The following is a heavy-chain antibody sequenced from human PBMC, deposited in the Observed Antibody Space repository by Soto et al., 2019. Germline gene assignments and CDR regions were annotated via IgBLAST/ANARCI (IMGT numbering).Heavy chain of an antibody. Sequence: QVQLVQSGAEVKKPGSSVKVSCKASGGTFSSYTISWVRQAPGQGLEWMGRIIPILGIANYAQKFQGRVTITADKSTSTAYMELSSLRSEDTAVYYCAREGDTYYDDSSGYSLHYWGQGTLVTVSS. D-gene: IGHD3-22*01. CDR3: AREGDTYYDDSSGYSLHY. CDR1: GGTFSSYT. J-gene: IGHJ4*02. V-gene: IGHV1-69*08. CDR2: IIPILGIA.